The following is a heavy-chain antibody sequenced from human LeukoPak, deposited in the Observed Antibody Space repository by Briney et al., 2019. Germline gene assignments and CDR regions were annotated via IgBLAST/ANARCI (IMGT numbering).Heavy chain of an antibody. CDR2: INHSGST. V-gene: IGHV4-34*01. D-gene: IGHD5-18*01. Sequence: SETLSLTCAVYGGSFSGYYWSWIRQPPGKGLEWIGEINHSGSTNYNPSLKSRVTISVDASKNQFSLKLSSVTAADTAVYYCRKDTAMVQPSLFMDVWGKGTPVPVSS. CDR1: GGSFSGYY. J-gene: IGHJ6*03. CDR3: RKDTAMVQPSLFMDV.